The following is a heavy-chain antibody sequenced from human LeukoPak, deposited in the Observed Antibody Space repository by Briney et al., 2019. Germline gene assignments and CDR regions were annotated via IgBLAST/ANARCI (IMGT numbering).Heavy chain of an antibody. CDR1: GFTFSSYS. CDR2: ISSSSSYI. J-gene: IGHJ4*02. Sequence: GGSLRLSCAASGFTFSSYSMNWVRQAPGKGLEWVSSISSSSSYIYYADSVKGRFTISRDNAKNSLYLQMNSLRAEDTAVYYCAREIYCSSTTCYTLVDYWGQGTLVTVSS. D-gene: IGHD2-2*02. CDR3: AREIYCSSTTCYTLVDY. V-gene: IGHV3-21*01.